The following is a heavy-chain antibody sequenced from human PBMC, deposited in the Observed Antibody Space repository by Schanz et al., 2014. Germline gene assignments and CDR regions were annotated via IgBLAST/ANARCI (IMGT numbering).Heavy chain of an antibody. CDR1: RSTFSSYT. J-gene: IGHJ3*02. V-gene: IGHV1-69*04. D-gene: IGHD5-12*01. CDR3: ARGGGPEDVFDI. Sequence: QVQLVQSGDEVKKPGSSVKVSCKASRSTFSSYTISWVRQAPGQGLEWMGRIIPIHGIVNYAQRCQDRVRITADKSTSTAYMELSSLRSDDTAVYYCARGGGPEDVFDIWGQGTILTVSS. CDR2: IIPIHGIV.